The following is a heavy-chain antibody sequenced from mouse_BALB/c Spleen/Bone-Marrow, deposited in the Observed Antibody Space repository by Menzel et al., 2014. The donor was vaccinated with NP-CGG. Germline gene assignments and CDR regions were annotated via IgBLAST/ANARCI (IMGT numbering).Heavy chain of an antibody. V-gene: IGHV1S126*01. CDR2: IDPSDSET. CDR1: GYSFTSYW. CDR3: ARGAVAMDY. Sequence: VQLQQSGPQLVRPGASVKISCKASGYSFTSYWMHWVRQRPGQGPEWIGMIDPSDSETRINQKFKDKATLPVDESSSTAYMQLSSRTFEDSAVYYCARGAVAMDYWGQGTSVTVSS. J-gene: IGHJ4*01.